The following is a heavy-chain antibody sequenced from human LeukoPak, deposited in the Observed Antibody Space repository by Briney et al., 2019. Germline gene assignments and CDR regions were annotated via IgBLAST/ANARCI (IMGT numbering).Heavy chain of an antibody. V-gene: IGHV3-23*01. J-gene: IGHJ4*02. Sequence: GSLRLSCAASGFPFSSYAMSWVRQAPGKGLEWVSAISGSGGSTYYPDSVKGRFTISRDNSKNTLYLQMNSLRAEDTAVYYCAKDATQQLDYFDYWGQGTLVTVSS. CDR3: AKDATQQLDYFDY. D-gene: IGHD6-13*01. CDR1: GFPFSSYA. CDR2: ISGSGGST.